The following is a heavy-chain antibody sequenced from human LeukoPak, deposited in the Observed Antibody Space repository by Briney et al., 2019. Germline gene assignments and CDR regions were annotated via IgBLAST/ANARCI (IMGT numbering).Heavy chain of an antibody. Sequence: SETLSLTCAVYGGSFSGYYWSWIRQPPGKGLEWIGSIYYSGSTYYNPSLKSRVTISVDTSKNQFSLKLSSVTAADTAVYYCARLPWAPYYGSGSYSSGEDYWGQGTLVTVSS. D-gene: IGHD3-10*01. V-gene: IGHV4-34*01. CDR1: GGSFSGYY. CDR2: IYYSGST. CDR3: ARLPWAPYYGSGSYSSGEDY. J-gene: IGHJ4*02.